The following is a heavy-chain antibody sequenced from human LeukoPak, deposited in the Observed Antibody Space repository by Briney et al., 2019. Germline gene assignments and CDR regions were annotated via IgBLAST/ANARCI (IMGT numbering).Heavy chain of an antibody. V-gene: IGHV3-30*18. CDR3: AKDFNDYGDGGDDAFDI. J-gene: IGHJ3*02. CDR2: ISYDGSNK. Sequence: GGSLRLSCAASGFTFDDYAMHWVRQAPGKGLEWVAVISYDGSNKYYADSVKGRFTISRDNSKNTLYLQMNSLRAEDTAVYYCAKDFNDYGDGGDDAFDIWGQGTMVTVSS. D-gene: IGHD4-17*01. CDR1: GFTFDDYA.